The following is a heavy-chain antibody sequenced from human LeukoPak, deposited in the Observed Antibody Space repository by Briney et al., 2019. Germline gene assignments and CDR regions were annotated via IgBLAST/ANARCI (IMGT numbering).Heavy chain of an antibody. J-gene: IGHJ3*01. V-gene: IGHV4-4*09. Sequence: SETLSLACSVSGGSINSYYSSWIRQPPGKGLEWIGYIYTSGSTNYNPSLKSRVTISIDTSKNQFSLRLSSVTAADTAVYYCARHGRFFDSLSTSDVWGQGTLVTVSS. CDR2: IYTSGST. CDR1: GGSINSYY. D-gene: IGHD1-26*01. CDR3: ARHGRFFDSLSTSDV.